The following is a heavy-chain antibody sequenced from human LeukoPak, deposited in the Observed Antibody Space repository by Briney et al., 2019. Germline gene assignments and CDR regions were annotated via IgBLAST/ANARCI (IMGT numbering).Heavy chain of an antibody. CDR3: ARASGDIVETATMGSY. CDR2: ISSSSSSI. D-gene: IGHD5-18*01. V-gene: IGHV3-21*01. CDR1: GFTFNRYS. J-gene: IGHJ4*02. Sequence: NSGGPLRLPCAASGFTFNRYSMNWVRQAPGKALEWVSCISSSSSSIYYAASVKGRFTISRDNAKNSLYLQMNSLSAEDTAVYYCARASGDIVETATMGSYWGQGTLVTVSS.